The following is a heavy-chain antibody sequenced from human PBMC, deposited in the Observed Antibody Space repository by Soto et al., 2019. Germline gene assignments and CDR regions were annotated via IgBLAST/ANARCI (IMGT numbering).Heavy chain of an antibody. D-gene: IGHD4-17*01. CDR2: ISGSGGST. J-gene: IGHJ4*02. CDR1: GFTFSSYA. V-gene: IGHV3-23*01. CDR3: AKDGGGYGDFDY. Sequence: EVQLLESGGGLVQPGGSLRLSCAASGFTFSSYAMSWVRQAPGKGLEWVSAISGSGGSTYYADSVKGRFTIARYNSKNTLYLQMNSLRAEDTAVYYCAKDGGGYGDFDYWGQGTLVTVSS.